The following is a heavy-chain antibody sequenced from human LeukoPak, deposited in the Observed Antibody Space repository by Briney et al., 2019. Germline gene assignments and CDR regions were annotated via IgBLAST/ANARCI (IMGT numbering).Heavy chain of an antibody. CDR2: IYTSGST. J-gene: IGHJ5*02. CDR1: GGSIGSYY. V-gene: IGHV4-4*07. D-gene: IGHD3/OR15-3a*01. Sequence: SETLSLTCTVSGGSIGSYYWSWIRQPAGKGLEWIGRIYTSGSTHNNPSLKSRVTISVDTSKNQFSLNLSSVTAADTAVYYCARQEIGLRSFDPWGQGTLVTVSS. CDR3: ARQEIGLRSFDP.